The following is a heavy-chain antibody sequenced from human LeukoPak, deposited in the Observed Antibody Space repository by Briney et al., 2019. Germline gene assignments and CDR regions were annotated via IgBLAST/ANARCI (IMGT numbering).Heavy chain of an antibody. V-gene: IGHV1-46*01. Sequence: ASVEVSCKASGYTFTSYYMHWVRQAPGQGLEWMGIINPSGGSTSYAQKFQGRVTMTRDTSTSTVYMELSSLRSEDTAVYYCARDRRSYDPGDRPNWFDPWGQGTLVTVSS. CDR3: ARDRRSYDPGDRPNWFDP. J-gene: IGHJ5*02. D-gene: IGHD3-10*01. CDR1: GYTFTSYY. CDR2: INPSGGST.